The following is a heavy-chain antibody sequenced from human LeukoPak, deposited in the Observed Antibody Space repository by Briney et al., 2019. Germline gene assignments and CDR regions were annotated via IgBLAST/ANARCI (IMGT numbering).Heavy chain of an antibody. CDR2: IYSGGST. V-gene: IGHV3-66*04. D-gene: IGHD3-16*02. CDR1: GFTVSSNY. CDR3: ARLEYYVWGSYRSLGAFDI. J-gene: IGHJ3*02. Sequence: GGSLRLSCAASGFTVSSNYMSWVRQAPGKGLEWVSVIYSGGSTYYADSVKGRFTISRDNSKNTLYPQMNSLRAEDTAVYYCARLEYYVWGSYRSLGAFDIWGQGTMVTVSS.